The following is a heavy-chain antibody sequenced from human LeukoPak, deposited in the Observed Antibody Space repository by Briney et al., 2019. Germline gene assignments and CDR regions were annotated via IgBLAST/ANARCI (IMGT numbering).Heavy chain of an antibody. Sequence: SETLSLTCAVSGGSISSYYWSWIRQPPGKGLEWIGYVSYSGSTNYNPSLKSRVTISVDTSKNQFSLKSSSVTAPDTAVYYCVRHGTQKYVADYWGQGTLVTVSS. V-gene: IGHV4-59*08. CDR3: VRHGTQKYVADY. CDR2: VSYSGST. CDR1: GGSISSYY. J-gene: IGHJ4*02. D-gene: IGHD1-1*01.